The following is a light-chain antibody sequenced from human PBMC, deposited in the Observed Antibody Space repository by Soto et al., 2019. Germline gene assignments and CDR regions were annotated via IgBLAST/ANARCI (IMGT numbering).Light chain of an antibody. J-gene: IGLJ1*01. CDR2: EVN. CDR3: SSYTSSTSYV. CDR1: SSDVGGNKF. Sequence: QSALTQPPSASGSPGQSVTISCTGTSSDVGGNKFVSWYQQHPGKAPRLIIYEVNRRPSGVPDRFSGSKSGNTASLTVSGLQSEDEADYYCSSYTSSTSYVFGTGTKLTVL. V-gene: IGLV2-8*01.